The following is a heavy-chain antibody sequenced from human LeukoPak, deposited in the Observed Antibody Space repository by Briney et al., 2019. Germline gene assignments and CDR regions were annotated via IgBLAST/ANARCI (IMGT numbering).Heavy chain of an antibody. CDR3: ARGWAILPFDYYYYGMDV. J-gene: IGHJ6*02. V-gene: IGHV1-2*04. Sequence: ASVKVSCKASGYTFTGYYMHWVRQAPGQGLEWMGWINPNSGGTNYAQKFQGWVTMTRDTSISTAYMELSRLRSDDTAVYYCARGWAILPFDYYYYGMDVWGQGTTVTVSS. CDR1: GYTFTGYY. D-gene: IGHD3-10*01. CDR2: INPNSGGT.